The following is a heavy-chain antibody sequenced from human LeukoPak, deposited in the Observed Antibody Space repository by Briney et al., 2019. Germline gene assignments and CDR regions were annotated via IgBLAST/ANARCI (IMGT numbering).Heavy chain of an antibody. Sequence: SETLSLTCAVYGGSFSGCYWSWIRQPPGKGLEWIEEINHSGSTNYNPSLKSRVTISVDTSKNQFSLKLSSVTAADTAVYYCARVRCSSTSCYFGYYGMDVWGQGTTVTVSS. D-gene: IGHD2-2*01. CDR2: INHSGST. CDR3: ARVRCSSTSCYFGYYGMDV. J-gene: IGHJ6*02. V-gene: IGHV4-34*01. CDR1: GGSFSGCY.